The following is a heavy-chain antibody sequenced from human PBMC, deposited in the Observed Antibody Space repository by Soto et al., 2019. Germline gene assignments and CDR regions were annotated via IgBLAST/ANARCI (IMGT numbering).Heavy chain of an antibody. D-gene: IGHD6-6*01. J-gene: IGHJ6*02. V-gene: IGHV5-10-1*01. Sequence: GESLKISCKGSGYSFTSYWISWVRQMPGKGLEWMGRIDPSDSYTNYSPSFQGHVTISADKSISTAYLQWSSLKDSDTAMYYCARPYSSSSYSYYYGMDVWGQRTTVTVSS. CDR1: GYSFTSYW. CDR2: IDPSDSYT. CDR3: ARPYSSSSYSYYYGMDV.